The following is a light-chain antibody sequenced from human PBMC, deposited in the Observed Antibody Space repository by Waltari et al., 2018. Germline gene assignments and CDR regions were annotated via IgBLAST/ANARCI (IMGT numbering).Light chain of an antibody. Sequence: IVVTQSPLSLSVTPGEPASISCRSSQSLLHGNGHTYLDWYLQKPGQSPQLLISYVSNRASGVPDRFSGSGSGTDFTLKIGRVEAEDVGIYYCMQAVQVPLTFGGGTKVEIK. CDR1: QSLLHGNGHTY. V-gene: IGKV2-28*01. J-gene: IGKJ4*01. CDR2: YVS. CDR3: MQAVQVPLT.